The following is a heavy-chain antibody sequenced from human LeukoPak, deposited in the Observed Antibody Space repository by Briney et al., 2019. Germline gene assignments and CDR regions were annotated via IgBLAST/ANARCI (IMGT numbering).Heavy chain of an antibody. Sequence: GASVKVSCKASGYTFTSYGISWVRQAPGQGLEWMGWISAYNGNTNYAQKFQGRVTMTRDTSISTAYMELSRLRSDDTAVYYCARAFYYYDEKNRRRSYYYMDAWGKGTTVTISS. CDR1: GYTFTSYG. V-gene: IGHV1-18*01. CDR2: ISAYNGNT. CDR3: ARAFYYYDEKNRRRSYYYMDA. D-gene: IGHD3-22*01. J-gene: IGHJ6*03.